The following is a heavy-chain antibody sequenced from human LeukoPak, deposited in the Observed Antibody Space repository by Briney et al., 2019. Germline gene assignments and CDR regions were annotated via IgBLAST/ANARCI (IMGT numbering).Heavy chain of an antibody. Sequence: ASVKVSCKASGGTFISYAISWVGQAPGQGGEWMGGIIPIFGTANYAQKFQGRVTITADESTSTAYMELSSLRSEDTAVYYCARAPSGIAVSYYYYGMDVWGKGTTVTVSS. J-gene: IGHJ6*04. CDR2: IIPIFGTA. CDR3: ARAPSGIAVSYYYYGMDV. D-gene: IGHD6-19*01. CDR1: GGTFISYA. V-gene: IGHV1-69*13.